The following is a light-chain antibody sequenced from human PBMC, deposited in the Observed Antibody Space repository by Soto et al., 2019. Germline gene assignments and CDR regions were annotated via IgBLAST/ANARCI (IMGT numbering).Light chain of an antibody. V-gene: IGLV1-51*01. Sequence: QSVLTQPASVSGSPGQSITISCTGTSSDVGAYNYVSWYQQHPGKAPKLLIYDTNNRPSGIPDRFSGSKSGTSATLDIAGLQTGDEADYYCAAWDNSLSAAVFGGGTKLTVL. CDR3: AAWDNSLSAAV. J-gene: IGLJ2*01. CDR2: DTN. CDR1: SSDVGAYNY.